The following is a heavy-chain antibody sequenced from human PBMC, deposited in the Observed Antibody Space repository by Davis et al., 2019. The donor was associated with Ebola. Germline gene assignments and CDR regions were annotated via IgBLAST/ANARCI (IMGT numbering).Heavy chain of an antibody. D-gene: IGHD3-9*01. J-gene: IGHJ4*02. CDR2: ISGFNTNT. CDR1: GYTFTSYV. V-gene: IGHV1-18*04. Sequence: ASVTVSCKSSGYTFTSYVLVWVRQAPGLGLEWMGWISGFNTNTNFAQKFQGRVTVSKDTSTNTAYMDLRSLTSDDTAIYYCARAPNYDVLTGTSSYDFDYWGQGTLVTVSS. CDR3: ARAPNYDVLTGTSSYDFDY.